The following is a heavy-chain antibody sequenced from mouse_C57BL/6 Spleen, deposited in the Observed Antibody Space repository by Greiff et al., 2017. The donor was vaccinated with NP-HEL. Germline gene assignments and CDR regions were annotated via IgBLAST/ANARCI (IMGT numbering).Heavy chain of an antibody. Sequence: VQLQQPGAELVKPGASVKLSCKASGYTFTSYWMQWVKQRPGQGLEWIGEIDPSDSYTNYNQKFKGKATLTVDTSSSTAYMQLSSLTSEDSAVYYCARDGNYERYFDYWGQGTTLTVSS. D-gene: IGHD2-1*01. CDR1: GYTFTSYW. CDR3: ARDGNYERYFDY. J-gene: IGHJ2*01. CDR2: IDPSDSYT. V-gene: IGHV1-50*01.